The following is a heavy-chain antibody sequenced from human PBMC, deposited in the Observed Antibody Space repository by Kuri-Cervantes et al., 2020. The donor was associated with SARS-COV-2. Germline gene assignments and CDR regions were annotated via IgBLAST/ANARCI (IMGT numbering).Heavy chain of an antibody. D-gene: IGHD4-17*01. CDR2: INHSGST. CDR1: GGSFSGYY. J-gene: IGHJ6*03. V-gene: IGHV4-34*01. CDR3: ARGRGVTTFYYYYYMDV. Sequence: LRLSCAVYGGSFSGYYWSWIRQPPGKGLEWIGEINHSGSTNYNPSLKSRVTISVDTSKIQFSLKLSSVTAADTAVYYCARGRGVTTFYYYYYMDVWGKGTTVTVSS.